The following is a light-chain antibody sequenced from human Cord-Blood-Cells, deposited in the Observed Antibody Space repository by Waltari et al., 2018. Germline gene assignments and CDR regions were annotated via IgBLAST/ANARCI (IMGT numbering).Light chain of an antibody. CDR2: DVS. J-gene: IGLJ2*01. Sequence: QSALTQPRPVSGSPGQSVTISCTGTSSDVGGYNYVSWYQQHPGKAPKLMIYDVSKRPSAIPDRFSGSKSGNTASLTISGLQAEDEADYYCCSYAGSYTLVFGGGTKLTVL. CDR3: CSYAGSYTLV. V-gene: IGLV2-11*01. CDR1: SSDVGGYNY.